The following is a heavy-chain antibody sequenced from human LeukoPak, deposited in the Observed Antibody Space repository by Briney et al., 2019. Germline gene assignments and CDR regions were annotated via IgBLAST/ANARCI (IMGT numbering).Heavy chain of an antibody. J-gene: IGHJ4*02. V-gene: IGHV3-30-3*01. Sequence: GGSLRLSCAASGFTFSSYAMHWVRQAPGEGLEWVAVISYDGSNKYYADSVKGRFTISRDNSKNTLYLQMNSLRAEDTAVYYCARDRHSSGWYFDYWGQGTLVTVSS. CDR3: ARDRHSSGWYFDY. CDR1: GFTFSSYA. CDR2: ISYDGSNK. D-gene: IGHD6-19*01.